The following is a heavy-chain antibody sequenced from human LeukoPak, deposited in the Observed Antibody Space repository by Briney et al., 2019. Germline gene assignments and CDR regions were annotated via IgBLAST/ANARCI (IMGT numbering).Heavy chain of an antibody. CDR1: GFTFSSYC. V-gene: IGHV3-7*01. D-gene: IGHD1-14*01. Sequence: GGSLRLSCAASGFTFSSYCMSCVRQAPGKGLEWVANIKQDGSEKYYVDSVKGRFTISRDNAKNSLYLQMNSLRAEDTAVYYCAKELRTYLDYWGQGTLVTVSS. J-gene: IGHJ4*02. CDR2: IKQDGSEK. CDR3: AKELRTYLDY.